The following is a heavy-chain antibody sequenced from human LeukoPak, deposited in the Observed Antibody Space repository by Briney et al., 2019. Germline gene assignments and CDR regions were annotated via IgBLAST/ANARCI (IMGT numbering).Heavy chain of an antibody. J-gene: IGHJ4*02. CDR1: GYTFTSYD. CDR3: ARGRWYYDSSGYYFDY. V-gene: IGHV1-8*01. Sequence: ASVKVSCKASGYTFTSYDINWVRQATGQGLEWIGWMNPNSGNTGYAQKFQGRVTMTRNTSISTAYMELSSLRSEDTAVYYCARGRWYYDSSGYYFDYWGQGTLITVSS. D-gene: IGHD3-22*01. CDR2: MNPNSGNT.